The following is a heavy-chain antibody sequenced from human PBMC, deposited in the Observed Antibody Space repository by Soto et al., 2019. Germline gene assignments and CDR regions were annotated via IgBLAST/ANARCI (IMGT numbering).Heavy chain of an antibody. Sequence: ASVKVSCKVSGYTLTELSMHWVRQAPGNGLEWMGGFDPEDGETIYAQKFQGRVTMTEDTSTDTAYMELSSLRSEDTAVYYCATESPRLRSRAFDIWGQGTMVIVSS. CDR1: GYTLTELS. CDR2: FDPEDGET. V-gene: IGHV1-24*01. CDR3: ATESPRLRSRAFDI. J-gene: IGHJ3*02.